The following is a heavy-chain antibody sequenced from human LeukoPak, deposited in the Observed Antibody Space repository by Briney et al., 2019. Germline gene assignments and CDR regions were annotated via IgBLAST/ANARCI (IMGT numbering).Heavy chain of an antibody. J-gene: IGHJ4*02. V-gene: IGHV3-23*01. CDR3: AKGHYDFRDY. Sequence: PGGSLRLSCAASGFTFGTFAFSWVRQAPGKGLEWVSSITGDDSTYYADSVKGRFTISRDTSSNTLYLQMNSLRAEDTALYYCAKGHYDFRDYWGQGTWSPSPQ. D-gene: IGHD3-3*01. CDR1: GFTFGTFA. CDR2: ITGDDST.